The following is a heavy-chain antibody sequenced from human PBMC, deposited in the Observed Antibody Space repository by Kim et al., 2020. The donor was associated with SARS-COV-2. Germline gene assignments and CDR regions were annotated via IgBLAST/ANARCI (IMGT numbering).Heavy chain of an antibody. CDR1: GGSFSGYY. CDR2: INHSGST. J-gene: IGHJ2*01. Sequence: SETLSLTCAVYGGSFSGYYWSWIRQPPGKGLEWIGEINHSGSTNYNPSLKSRVTISVDTSKNQFSLKLSSVTAADTAVYYCARVRSYAHWYFDLCARG. V-gene: IGHV4-34*01. CDR3: ARVRSYAHWYFDL.